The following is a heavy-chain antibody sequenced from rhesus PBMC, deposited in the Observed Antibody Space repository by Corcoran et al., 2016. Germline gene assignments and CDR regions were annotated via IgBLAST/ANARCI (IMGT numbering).Heavy chain of an antibody. CDR2: IYWDDEK. V-gene: IGHV2-1*01. J-gene: IGHJ4*01. CDR3: ARRQSLAADPVGFDY. D-gene: IGHD6-19*01. Sequence: QVTLKESGPALVKPTQTLTLTCTFSGFSLSTSGMGVGWIRQPPGKTLEWLAHIYWDDEKRYSTTLKSRLTISKDTSKNQVVLTMTNMDPVDTATYYCARRQSLAADPVGFDYWGQGVLVTVSS. CDR1: GFSLSTSGMG.